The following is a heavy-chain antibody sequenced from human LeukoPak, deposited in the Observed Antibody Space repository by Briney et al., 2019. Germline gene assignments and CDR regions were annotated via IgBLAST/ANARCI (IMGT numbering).Heavy chain of an antibody. D-gene: IGHD3-10*01. Sequence: ASVKVSCKASGYTFTSYDINWVRQATGQRLEWMGWMNPNSGNTGYAQKFQGRVTMTRNTSISTAYMELSSLRSEDTAVYYCARGLRITMVRGVIILGYWGQGTLVTVSS. CDR3: ARGLRITMVRGVIILGY. V-gene: IGHV1-8*01. CDR1: GYTFTSYD. CDR2: MNPNSGNT. J-gene: IGHJ4*02.